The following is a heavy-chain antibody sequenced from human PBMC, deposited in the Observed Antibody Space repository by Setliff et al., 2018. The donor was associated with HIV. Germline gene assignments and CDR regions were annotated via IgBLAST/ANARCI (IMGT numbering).Heavy chain of an antibody. CDR2: ISDDGSRK. Sequence: PGGSLRLSCEASGITFSSYGMQWVRQGPGKGLEWVAGISDDGSRKYYADSVKGRFTISRDNPKDSLYLQMNSLRAEDTAVYYCARDATRGGDMDVWAKGTTVTVSS. J-gene: IGHJ6*03. D-gene: IGHD2-15*01. CDR1: GITFSSYG. V-gene: IGHV3-30*03. CDR3: ARDATRGGDMDV.